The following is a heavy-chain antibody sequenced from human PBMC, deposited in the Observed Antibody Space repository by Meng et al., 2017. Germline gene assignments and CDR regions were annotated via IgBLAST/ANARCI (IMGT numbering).Heavy chain of an antibody. Sequence: GESLKISCAASGFTFSSYGMHWVRQAPGKGLEWVAVIWYDGSNKYYADSVKGRFTISRDNSKNTLYLQMNSQRAEDTAVYYCARERRAANNWFDPWGQGTLVTVSS. V-gene: IGHV3-33*01. J-gene: IGHJ5*02. CDR3: ARERRAANNWFDP. D-gene: IGHD2-15*01. CDR1: GFTFSSYG. CDR2: IWYDGSNK.